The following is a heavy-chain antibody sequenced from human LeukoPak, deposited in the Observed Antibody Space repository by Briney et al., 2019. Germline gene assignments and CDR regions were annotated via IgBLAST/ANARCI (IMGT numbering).Heavy chain of an antibody. Sequence: ASVKVSCKASGYTFTDYYMHWVRQAPGQGPEWMGWINPYSGGTSYAQKFQGRVTMTRDTSISTAYMELSRLRSDDTAIYYCARAYSTWDRLDPWGQGTLVSVSS. D-gene: IGHD6-13*01. V-gene: IGHV1-2*02. CDR1: GYTFTDYY. J-gene: IGHJ5*02. CDR2: INPYSGGT. CDR3: ARAYSTWDRLDP.